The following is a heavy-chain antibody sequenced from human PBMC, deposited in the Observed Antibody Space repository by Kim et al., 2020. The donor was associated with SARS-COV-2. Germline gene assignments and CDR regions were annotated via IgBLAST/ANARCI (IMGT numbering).Heavy chain of an antibody. D-gene: IGHD3-16*01. V-gene: IGHV3-11*01. CDR1: GFNLRDYY. Sequence: GGSLRLSCTASGFNLRDYYMTWIRQAPGKGLELISYIGRSGTHISYAESVKGRFTISWATAKNSLFLQMNSLRADDTAVYYCTTDSRHLGYWRPGTLVTVPS. CDR3: TTDSRHLGY. J-gene: IGHJ4*02. CDR2: IGRSGTHI.